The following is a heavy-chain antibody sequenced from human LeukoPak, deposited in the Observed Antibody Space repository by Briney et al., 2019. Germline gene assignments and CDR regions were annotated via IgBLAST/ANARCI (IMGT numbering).Heavy chain of an antibody. J-gene: IGHJ5*02. CDR2: IYYSGST. CDR1: GGSISSGGYY. CDR3: ARDREGAMVRGVIIPGWFDP. V-gene: IGHV4-31*01. Sequence: SASLSLTCTVSGGSISSGGYYWSWLREHPGKGLEWFGVIYYSGSTYSNSSLKRPVPISVATSKYQRSLKLSSVTAADTAVYYCARDREGAMVRGVIIPGWFDPWGQGTLVTVSS. D-gene: IGHD3-10*01.